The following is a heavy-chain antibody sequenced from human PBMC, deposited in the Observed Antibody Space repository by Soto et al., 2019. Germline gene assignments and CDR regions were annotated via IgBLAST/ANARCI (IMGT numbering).Heavy chain of an antibody. CDR3: LRDGSTASHFDS. CDR1: GFTLSSYW. D-gene: IGHD1-1*01. CDR2: TRQDGGQS. J-gene: IGHJ4*02. V-gene: IGHV3-7*01. Sequence: EVQLVESGGGLVQPGGSLRLSCAASGFTLSSYWMSWIRQAPGKGLEWVANTRQDGGQSYLVDSVQGRFTISRDNAKNSVYLQMNNLSAESTAVYYCLRDGSTASHFDSWGQGTLLTVSS.